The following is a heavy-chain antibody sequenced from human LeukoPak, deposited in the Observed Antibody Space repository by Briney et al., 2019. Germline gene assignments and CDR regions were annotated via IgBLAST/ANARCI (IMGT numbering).Heavy chain of an antibody. J-gene: IGHJ4*02. CDR3: AAYSSSSGGTFDY. D-gene: IGHD6-6*01. CDR1: GYSFTSYW. Sequence: GESLKISCKGSGYSFTSYWIGWVRQMPGKGLEWMGIVYPGDSDTRYSPSFQGQVTISADKSISTAYLQWSSLKASDTAMYYCAAYSSSSGGTFDYWGQGTLVTVSS. CDR2: VYPGDSDT. V-gene: IGHV5-51*01.